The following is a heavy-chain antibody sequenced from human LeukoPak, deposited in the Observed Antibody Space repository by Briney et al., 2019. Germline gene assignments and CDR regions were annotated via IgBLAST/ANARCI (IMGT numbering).Heavy chain of an antibody. CDR1: RYTFTRYA. J-gene: IGHJ6*03. D-gene: IGHD6-13*01. V-gene: IGHV7-4-1*02. CDR3: ARTAAGTYYYYYMDV. Sequence: ASVKVSCKASRYTFTRYAMNWVRQAPGQGLEWMGWINTNTENPTYAQGFTGRFVFSLATYVTTAYLHISSLKAEDTSLYHCARTAAGTYYYYYMDVWGKGTTVTVSS. CDR2: INTNTENP.